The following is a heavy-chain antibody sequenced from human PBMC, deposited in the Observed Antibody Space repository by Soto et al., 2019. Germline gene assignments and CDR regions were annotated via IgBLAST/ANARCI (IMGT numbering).Heavy chain of an antibody. CDR3: ARRDDCSNGICCMNYYDS. CDR1: GGSLSGYY. Sequence: PSETLSLTCTVSGGSLSGYYWSWIRQPPGKGLEWIGEISHSGMTNYNPSLKGRASTSLDKSTNQFSLTVTSMTAADTAVYFCARRDDCSNGICCMNYYDSWGLGILVTVSS. V-gene: IGHV4-59*12. CDR2: ISHSGMT. D-gene: IGHD2-8*01. J-gene: IGHJ4*02.